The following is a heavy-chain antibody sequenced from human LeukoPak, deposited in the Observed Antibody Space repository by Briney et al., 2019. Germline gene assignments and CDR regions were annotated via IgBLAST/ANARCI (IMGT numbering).Heavy chain of an antibody. V-gene: IGHV3-33*06. CDR1: GFIFTDYG. CDR3: AKDAQRGFDYSNSFQY. D-gene: IGHD4-11*01. J-gene: IGHJ4*02. CDR2: IWSDATNM. Sequence: GGSLRLSCAASGFIFTDYGFHWVRQTPGKGLEWGAAIWSDATNMYYGNSVKGRFFIQRDDFQNTVYLEMSSLRAEDTAVYYCAKDAQRGFDYSNSFQYWGQGSLVTVSS.